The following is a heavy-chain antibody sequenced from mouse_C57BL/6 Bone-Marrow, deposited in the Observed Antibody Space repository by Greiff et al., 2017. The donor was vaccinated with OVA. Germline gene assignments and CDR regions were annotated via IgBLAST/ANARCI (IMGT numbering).Heavy chain of an antibody. V-gene: IGHV7-1*01. CDR1: GFTFSDFY. J-gene: IGHJ1*03. CDR2: SSNKANDYTT. CDR3: ARDDYYWYFDV. Sequence: EVKLVESGGGLVQPGRSLRLSCATSGFTFSDFYMEWVRQAPGQGLEWIAASSNKANDYTTEYSASVKGRFIVSRYTSQTILYLQMNALRAEDTAIYYCARDDYYWYFDVWGTGTTVTVSS.